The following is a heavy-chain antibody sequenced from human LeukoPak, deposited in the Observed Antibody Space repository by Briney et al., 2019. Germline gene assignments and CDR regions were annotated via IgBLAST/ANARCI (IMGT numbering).Heavy chain of an antibody. Sequence: TTSETLSLTCAVYGESFSGYYWSWIRQPPGKGLEWIGEINHSGSTSYNPSLKSRVTISVDTSKNQFSLKLSSVTAADTAVYYCATSRRGFYGSGSRSHLHYMDVWGKGTTVTVPS. CDR3: ATSRRGFYGSGSRSHLHYMDV. J-gene: IGHJ6*03. CDR2: INHSGST. CDR1: GESFSGYY. V-gene: IGHV4-34*01. D-gene: IGHD3-10*01.